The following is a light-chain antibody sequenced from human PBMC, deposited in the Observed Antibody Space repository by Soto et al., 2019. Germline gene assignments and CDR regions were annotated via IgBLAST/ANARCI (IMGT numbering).Light chain of an antibody. Sequence: QSVLTQPASVSGSPGQSITISCSGTSPDVGAYDHVSWYQQYPGKAPKFIIFEISNRPSGISSRFSGSRSGNTASLTISRLQAEDEAYYYCSSYTSRDTVIFGGGTKVTVL. J-gene: IGLJ2*01. CDR3: SSYTSRDTVI. CDR1: SPDVGAYDH. CDR2: EIS. V-gene: IGLV2-14*01.